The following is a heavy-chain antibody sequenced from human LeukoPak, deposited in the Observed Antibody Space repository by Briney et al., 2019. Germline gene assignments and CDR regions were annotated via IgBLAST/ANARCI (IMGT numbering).Heavy chain of an antibody. D-gene: IGHD5/OR15-5a*01. CDR1: GGSSNSHF. CDR2: IYDSGSP. J-gene: IGHJ3*02. Sequence: SETLSLTCIVSGGSSNSHFWNWFRQPPGKGLEWLGFIYDSGSPNYNPSLRGRVTMSVDMSKNQFSLKLRSLTAADTAVYYCARGDVSNAFDIWGQGTMVTVSS. CDR3: ARGDVSNAFDI. V-gene: IGHV4-59*11.